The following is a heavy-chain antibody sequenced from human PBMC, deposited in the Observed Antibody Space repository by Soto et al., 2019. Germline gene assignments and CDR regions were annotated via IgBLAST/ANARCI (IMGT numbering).Heavy chain of an antibody. D-gene: IGHD6-19*01. CDR2: INHSGST. Sequence: PSETLSLTCAVYGGSFSGYYWSWIRQPPGKGLEWIGEINHSGSTNYNPSLKSRVTISVDTSKNQFSLKLSSVTAADTAVYYCAREKRAVAGTSYFDYWGQGTLVTVSS. V-gene: IGHV4-34*01. CDR1: GGSFSGYY. J-gene: IGHJ4*02. CDR3: AREKRAVAGTSYFDY.